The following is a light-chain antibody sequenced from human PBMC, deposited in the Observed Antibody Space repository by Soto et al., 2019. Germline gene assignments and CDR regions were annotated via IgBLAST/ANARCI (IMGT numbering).Light chain of an antibody. CDR1: QSFNSY. Sequence: EIVLTQSPATLSLSPGERATLSCRASQSFNSYLTWFQQKPGQAPRLLIFDASDRPTDIPARFSGSGSGTEFTLTINSLQSEDFAVYYCQQYNNWPRTFGQGTKVDIK. J-gene: IGKJ1*01. CDR2: DAS. V-gene: IGKV3-11*01. CDR3: QQYNNWPRT.